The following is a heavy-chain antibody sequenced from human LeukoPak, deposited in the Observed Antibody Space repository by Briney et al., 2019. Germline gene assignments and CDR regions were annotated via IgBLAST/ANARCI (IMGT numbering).Heavy chain of an antibody. J-gene: IGHJ6*03. CDR3: ARLMRQYPSYGSLYYYYYYMDV. CDR2: IKQDGSEK. CDR1: GFTFSSYW. Sequence: GGSLRLSCAASGFTFSSYWMSWVRQAPGKGLEWVANIKQDGSEKYYVDSVKGRFTISRDNAKNSLYLQMNSLRAEDTAVYYCARLMRQYPSYGSLYYYYYYMDVWGKGTTVTISS. V-gene: IGHV3-7*01. D-gene: IGHD3-10*01.